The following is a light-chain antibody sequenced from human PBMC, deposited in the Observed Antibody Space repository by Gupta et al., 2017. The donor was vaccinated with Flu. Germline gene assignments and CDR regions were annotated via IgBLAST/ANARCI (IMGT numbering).Light chain of an antibody. CDR3: QQDNNWPRT. J-gene: IGKJ1*01. Sequence: PATLSVSPGERATLSGRASQSVSSNLAWYQQKPGQAPRLLIYGASTRATGIPARFSGSGSGTEFTLTISSLQSEDFAVYYCQQDNNWPRTFGQGTKVEIK. CDR2: GAS. CDR1: QSVSSN. V-gene: IGKV3-15*01.